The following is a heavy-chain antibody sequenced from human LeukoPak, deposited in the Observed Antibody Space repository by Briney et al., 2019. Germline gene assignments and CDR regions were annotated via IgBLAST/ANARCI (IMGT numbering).Heavy chain of an antibody. J-gene: IGHJ4*02. D-gene: IGHD3-10*01. CDR3: ARPDMVRGVPFDY. Sequence: SETLSLTCAVDGGSFSGYYWSWIRQPPGRGLEWIGEINHSGSTNYNPSLKSRVTISVDTSKNQFSLKLSSVTAADTAVYYCARPDMVRGVPFDYWGQGTLVTVSS. CDR1: GGSFSGYY. V-gene: IGHV4-34*01. CDR2: INHSGST.